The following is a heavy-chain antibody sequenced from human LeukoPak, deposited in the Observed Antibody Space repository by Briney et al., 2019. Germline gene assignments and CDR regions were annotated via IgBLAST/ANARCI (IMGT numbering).Heavy chain of an antibody. CDR3: ARGGSSPRPFDY. CDR1: GGSISGGTYF. Sequence: SQTLSLTCTVSGGSISGGTYFWSWIRQHPGKGLEWIGYIFYSGSTYYNPSLNSRVNISLDTSKNQFSLKLTSVTAADTAVYYCARGGSSPRPFDYWGQGTLVTVSS. CDR2: IFYSGST. V-gene: IGHV4-31*03. J-gene: IGHJ4*02. D-gene: IGHD6-6*01.